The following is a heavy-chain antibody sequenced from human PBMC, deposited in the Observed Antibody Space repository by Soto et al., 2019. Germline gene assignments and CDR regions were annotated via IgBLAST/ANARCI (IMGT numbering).Heavy chain of an antibody. J-gene: IGHJ4*02. CDR3: ARDRGISRNYFDY. V-gene: IGHV1-69*13. CDR1: GGTFSSYA. CDR2: IIPIFGTA. Sequence: SVKVSCKASGGTFSSYAISLVRQAPGQGLEWMGGIIPIFGTANYAQKFQGRVTITADESTSTAYMELSSLRSEDTAVYYCARDRGISRNYFDYWGQGTLVTVSS. D-gene: IGHD3-10*01.